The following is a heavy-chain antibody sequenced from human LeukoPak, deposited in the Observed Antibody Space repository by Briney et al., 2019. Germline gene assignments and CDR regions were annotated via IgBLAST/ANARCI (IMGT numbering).Heavy chain of an antibody. J-gene: IGHJ4*02. D-gene: IGHD3-10*01. CDR2: IDPNTGGT. CDR3: ARLIPQGRTYYNTPSDF. CDR1: GYTFIGYY. V-gene: IGHV1-2*02. Sequence: ASVKVSCKASGYTFIGYYIHWVRQAPGQGLEWMGWIDPNTGGTNSAQKFQGRVTLTRDTSIDTAYMELARLTSDDTAIYYCARLIPQGRTYYNTPSDFWGQGTLVTVSS.